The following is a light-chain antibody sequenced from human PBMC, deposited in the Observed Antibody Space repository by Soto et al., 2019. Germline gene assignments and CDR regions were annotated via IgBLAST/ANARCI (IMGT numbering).Light chain of an antibody. Sequence: DIQMTQSASSLSASVGDRVTITFRASQSISNYLNWYQQKPGKAPNLLIHAASSLQSGVPPRFSGSGSGTDSTLTISSLQPEDFATYFCQQSYRNPITFGQGTRLEI. J-gene: IGKJ5*01. V-gene: IGKV1-39*01. CDR2: AAS. CDR3: QQSYRNPIT. CDR1: QSISNY.